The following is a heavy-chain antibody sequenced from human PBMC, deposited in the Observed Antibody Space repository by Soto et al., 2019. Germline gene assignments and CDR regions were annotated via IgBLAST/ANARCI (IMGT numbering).Heavy chain of an antibody. Sequence: SGPTLVNPTQTLTLTCTFSGFSLSTSGMCVSWIRQPPGKALEWLALIDWDDDKYYSTSLKTRLTISKDTSKSQVVLTMTNMDPVDTATYYCARIPRGYSGYEYYFDYWGQGTLVTVSS. CDR1: GFSLSTSGMC. V-gene: IGHV2-70*01. D-gene: IGHD5-12*01. CDR3: ARIPRGYSGYEYYFDY. CDR2: IDWDDDK. J-gene: IGHJ4*02.